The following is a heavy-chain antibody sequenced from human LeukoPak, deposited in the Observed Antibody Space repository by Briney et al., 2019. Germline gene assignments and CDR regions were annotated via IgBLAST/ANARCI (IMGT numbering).Heavy chain of an antibody. Sequence: PSETLSLTCAVYGGSFSGYYWSWIRQPPGKGLEWIGEINRSGSTNYNPSLKSRVTISVDTSKNQFSLKLSSVTAADTAVYYCAREGVMITFGGVIVTPYYYYGMDVWGKGTTVTVSS. D-gene: IGHD3-16*02. CDR3: AREGVMITFGGVIVTPYYYYGMDV. J-gene: IGHJ6*04. CDR2: INRSGST. V-gene: IGHV4-34*01. CDR1: GGSFSGYY.